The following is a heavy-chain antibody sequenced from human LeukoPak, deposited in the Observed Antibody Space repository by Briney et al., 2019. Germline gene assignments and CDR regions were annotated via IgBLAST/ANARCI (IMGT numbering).Heavy chain of an antibody. CDR1: GFTFDDYA. CDR3: AKDPFSHYYDSSGYSSYFDY. J-gene: IGHJ4*02. V-gene: IGHV3-9*01. CDR2: ISWNSGSI. Sequence: GGSLRLSCAASGFTFDDYAMHWVRQAPGKGPEWVSGISWNSGSIGYADSVKGRFTISRDNAKNSLYLQMNSLRAEDTALYYCAKDPFSHYYDSSGYSSYFDYWGQGTLVTVSS. D-gene: IGHD3-22*01.